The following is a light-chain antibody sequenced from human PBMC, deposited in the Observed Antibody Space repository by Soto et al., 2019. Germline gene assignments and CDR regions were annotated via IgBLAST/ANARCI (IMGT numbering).Light chain of an antibody. CDR2: DAS. Sequence: EIVLTQSPATLSLSPGERATLSCRSSQSVSNYLAWYQQKPGQAPRLLIYDASNRATDIPARFSGIWYGTDFTHTINSLEPADSAVYYCQQRSNWPPSNFGQETRLEIK. CDR1: QSVSNY. J-gene: IGKJ5*01. V-gene: IGKV3-11*01. CDR3: QQRSNWPPSN.